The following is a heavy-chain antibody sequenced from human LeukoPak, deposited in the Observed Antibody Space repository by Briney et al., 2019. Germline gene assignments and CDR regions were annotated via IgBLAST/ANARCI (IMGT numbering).Heavy chain of an antibody. V-gene: IGHV3-21*01. D-gene: IGHD3-10*01. CDR3: AREPGGSGSYYNPEGR. Sequence: GGSLRLSCAASGFTFSSYSMNWVRQAPGKGLEWVSSISSSSSYIYYADSVKGRFTISRDNAKNSLYLQMNSLRAEDTAVYYYAREPGGSGSYYNPEGRWGQGTLVTVSS. CDR1: GFTFSSYS. J-gene: IGHJ4*02. CDR2: ISSSSSYI.